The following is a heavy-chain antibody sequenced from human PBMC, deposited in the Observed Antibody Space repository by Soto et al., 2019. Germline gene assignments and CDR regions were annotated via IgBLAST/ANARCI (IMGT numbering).Heavy chain of an antibody. J-gene: IGHJ4*01. CDR2: ISVSGGNT. V-gene: IGHV3-23*01. CDR1: GFTFSSYA. Sequence: GVLRLSCAASGFTFSSYAMSWVRQAPGKGLEWVSVISVSGGNTHYADSVKGRFTISRDNSKNALYLQMNSLRAEDTAGYYCAKDDLDVKGGSRVAMAGPVGDYWGHGTLVTVSS. CDR3: AKDDLDVKGGSRVAMAGPVGDY. D-gene: IGHD6-19*01.